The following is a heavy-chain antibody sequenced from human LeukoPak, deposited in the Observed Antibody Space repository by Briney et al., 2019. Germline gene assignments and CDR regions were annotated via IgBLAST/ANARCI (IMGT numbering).Heavy chain of an antibody. CDR1: GFTFSSYS. CDR2: ISSSSSYI. CDR3: ARDEVVTVDY. Sequence: GGSLRLSCAASGFTFSSYSMNWVRQAPGKGLEWVSSISSSSSYIYYADSVKGRFTISRDNAKSSLYLQMNSLRAEDTAVYYCARDEVVTVDYWGQGTLVTVSS. J-gene: IGHJ4*02. V-gene: IGHV3-21*01. D-gene: IGHD4-23*01.